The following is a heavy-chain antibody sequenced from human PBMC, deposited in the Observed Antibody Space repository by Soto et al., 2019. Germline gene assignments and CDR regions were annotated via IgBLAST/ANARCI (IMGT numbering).Heavy chain of an antibody. Sequence: RGESLKISCKGSGYSFTSYWISWVRQMPGKGLEWMGRIDPSDSYTNYSPSFQGHVTISADKSISTAYLQWSSLKASDTAMYYCARLKWWLQPLDYWGQGTLVTVSS. J-gene: IGHJ4*02. V-gene: IGHV5-10-1*01. CDR1: GYSFTSYW. CDR3: ARLKWWLQPLDY. D-gene: IGHD2-8*01. CDR2: IDPSDSYT.